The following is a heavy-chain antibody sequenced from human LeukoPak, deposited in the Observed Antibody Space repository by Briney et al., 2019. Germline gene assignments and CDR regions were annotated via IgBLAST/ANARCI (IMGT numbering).Heavy chain of an antibody. CDR2: IYPGDSDT. CDR3: ASTYYYDSSGYGFDY. Sequence: GESLKISCQGSGYSFTSYWIGWVRQMPGKGLEWMGIIYPGDSDTGYSPSFQGQVTISADKSISTANLQWSSLKASDSAMYYCASTYYYDSSGYGFDYWGQGTLVTVSS. CDR1: GYSFTSYW. V-gene: IGHV5-51*01. D-gene: IGHD3-22*01. J-gene: IGHJ4*02.